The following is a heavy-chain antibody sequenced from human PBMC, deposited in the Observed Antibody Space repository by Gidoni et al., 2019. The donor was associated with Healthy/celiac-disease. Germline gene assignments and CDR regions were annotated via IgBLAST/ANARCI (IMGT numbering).Heavy chain of an antibody. CDR2: IYPGDSDT. J-gene: IGHJ4*02. CDR3: ARQGYYDSSGYF. CDR1: SRCTSYW. Sequence: SRCTSYWSGWGRQRTGKGLEWMGIIYPGDSDTRYSPSFQGQVTISADNSISTAYLQWSSLKASDIAIYYCARQGYYDSSGYFWGQGTLXTVSS. V-gene: IGHV5-51*01. D-gene: IGHD3-22*01.